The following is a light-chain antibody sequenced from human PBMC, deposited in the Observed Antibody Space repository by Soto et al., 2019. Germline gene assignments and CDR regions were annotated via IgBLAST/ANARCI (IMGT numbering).Light chain of an antibody. Sequence: DIQMTQSPSSLSASVVDRVTITCRASQSITSYLNWYQQKPGKAPKLLIYAASSLQSGVPSRFSGSGSGTDFTLTISSLQPEDFATYYCQQSYSTPHFGGGTKVESK. CDR3: QQSYSTPH. V-gene: IGKV1-39*01. J-gene: IGKJ4*01. CDR2: AAS. CDR1: QSITSY.